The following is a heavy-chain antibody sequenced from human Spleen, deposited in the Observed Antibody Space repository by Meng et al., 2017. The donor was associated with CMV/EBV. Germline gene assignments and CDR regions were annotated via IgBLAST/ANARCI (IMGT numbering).Heavy chain of an antibody. D-gene: IGHD6-6*01. CDR3: ARRAPRPNYYYYGMFV. CDR1: GVTFSGFE. V-gene: IGHV3-48*03. CDR2: ISTSGSTK. Sequence: GESLKISCAASGVTFSGFEMNWVRRPPGKGLEWISYISTSGSTKDYADSVKGRFSISRDNATNSLYLRMNSLRAADTAVYYCARRAPRPNYYYYGMFVWGQGTTVTVSS. J-gene: IGHJ6*02.